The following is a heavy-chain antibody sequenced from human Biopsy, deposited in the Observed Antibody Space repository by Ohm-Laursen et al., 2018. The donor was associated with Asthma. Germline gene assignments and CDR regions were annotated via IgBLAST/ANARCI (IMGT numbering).Heavy chain of an antibody. CDR1: GDSLGSFINYA. Sequence: GSSVKVSCKASGDSLGSFINYAISWVRQASRQGLEWMGGLIPVLGTADYAPMFEGRVTITADESTSTAYLELTSLRFEDTAVYYCARGYSGTDRIVYYYSGMEVWGQGTTVTVSS. J-gene: IGHJ6*02. V-gene: IGHV1-69*01. D-gene: IGHD5-12*01. CDR3: ARGYSGTDRIVYYYSGMEV. CDR2: LIPVLGTA.